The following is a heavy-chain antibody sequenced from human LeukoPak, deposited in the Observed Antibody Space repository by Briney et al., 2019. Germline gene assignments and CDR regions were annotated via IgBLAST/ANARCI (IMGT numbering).Heavy chain of an antibody. Sequence: GGSLRLSCAASGFVFRENDMNWVRQAPGKGLEWVSGIRGYDGYTDYADSVKGRFTISRDNSKNMVYLQTSSLRAEDTAVYYCARAGSWSSRPYFDYWGQGILVSVSS. J-gene: IGHJ4*02. CDR1: GFVFREND. V-gene: IGHV3-23*01. CDR2: IRGYDGYT. D-gene: IGHD1-26*01. CDR3: ARAGSWSSRPYFDY.